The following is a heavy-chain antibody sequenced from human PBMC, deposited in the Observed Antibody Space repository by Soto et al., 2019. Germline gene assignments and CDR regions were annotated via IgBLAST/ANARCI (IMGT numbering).Heavy chain of an antibody. J-gene: IGHJ6*02. CDR2: IYYSGST. CDR1: GGSISSGDYY. Sequence: QVQLQESGPGLVKPSQTLSLTCTVSGGSISSGDYYWSWIRQPPGKGLEWIGYIYYSGSTYYNPSPKSRVTISVDTSKNQFSLKLSSVTAADTAVYYCARGATDIVVVVAATPFKPAGMDVWGQGTTVTVSS. CDR3: ARGATDIVVVVAATPFKPAGMDV. V-gene: IGHV4-30-4*01. D-gene: IGHD2-15*01.